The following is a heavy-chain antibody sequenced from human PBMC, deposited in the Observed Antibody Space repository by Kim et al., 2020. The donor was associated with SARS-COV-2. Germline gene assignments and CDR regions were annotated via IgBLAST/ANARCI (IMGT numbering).Heavy chain of an antibody. D-gene: IGHD4-4*01. CDR1: GYTFKSYP. CDR2: VNAANDKT. V-gene: IGHV1-3*01. CDR3: ARDMNPTVYDY. Sequence: ASVKVSCKASGYTFKSYPIHWLRQAPGQRLEWMGWVNAANDKTKSSQKFQGRVTITRDTSSNKAYMDLSSLTSEDTAIYYCARDMNPTVYDYWGQGTLVTVSS. J-gene: IGHJ4*02.